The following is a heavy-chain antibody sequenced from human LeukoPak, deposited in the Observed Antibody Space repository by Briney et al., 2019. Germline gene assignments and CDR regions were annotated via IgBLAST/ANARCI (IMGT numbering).Heavy chain of an antibody. CDR1: GGSFSGYY. V-gene: IGHV4-34*01. J-gene: IGHJ5*02. Sequence: SETLSLTCAVYGGSFSGYYWSWIRQPPVKGLEWIGEINHSGSTNYNPSLKGRVTISVDTSKNQFSLKLSSVTAADTAVYYCARAVNWFDPWGQGTLVTVSS. CDR3: ARAVNWFDP. CDR2: INHSGST.